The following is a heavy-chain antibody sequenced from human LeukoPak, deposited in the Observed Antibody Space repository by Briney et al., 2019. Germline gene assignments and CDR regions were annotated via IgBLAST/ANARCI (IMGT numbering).Heavy chain of an antibody. Sequence: SETPSLTCTVSGYSISSSYYWSWIRQPAGKGLEWIGRIYISGSGSTNYNPSLKSRITMSVDTSKNQFSLKLSSVTAADTAVYYCARDKRVAVAGTYIYYYYMDVWGNGTTVTISS. V-gene: IGHV4-4*07. CDR3: ARDKRVAVAGTYIYYYYMDV. CDR2: IYISGSGST. CDR1: GYSISSSYY. J-gene: IGHJ6*03. D-gene: IGHD6-19*01.